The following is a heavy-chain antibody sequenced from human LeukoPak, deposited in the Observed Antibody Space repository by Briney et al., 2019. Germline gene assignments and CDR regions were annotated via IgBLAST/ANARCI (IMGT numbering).Heavy chain of an antibody. CDR1: GGTFSSYA. D-gene: IGHD6-13*01. Sequence: ASVKVSCKASGGTFSSYAISWVRQAPGQGLEWMGRIIPILGIANYAQKFQGRVTITADKSTSTAYMELSSLRSEDTAVYYCARESEVAAAGRMGAFDYWGQGTLVTVSS. J-gene: IGHJ4*02. V-gene: IGHV1-69*04. CDR3: ARESEVAAAGRMGAFDY. CDR2: IIPILGIA.